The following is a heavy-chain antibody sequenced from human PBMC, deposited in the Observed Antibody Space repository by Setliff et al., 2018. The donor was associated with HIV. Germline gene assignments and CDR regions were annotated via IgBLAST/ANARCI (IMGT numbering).Heavy chain of an antibody. CDR1: GGSFSGYY. J-gene: IGHJ5*02. Sequence: SETLSLTCGVYGGSFSGYYWSWIRQPPGKGLEWIGEINHSGSTNYNPSLKSRVTISVDTSKNQFSLKLSSVTAADPAVYYCARDAPTVYANGWFDPWGQGTLVTVSS. D-gene: IGHD2-8*01. CDR2: INHSGST. V-gene: IGHV4-34*01. CDR3: ARDAPTVYANGWFDP.